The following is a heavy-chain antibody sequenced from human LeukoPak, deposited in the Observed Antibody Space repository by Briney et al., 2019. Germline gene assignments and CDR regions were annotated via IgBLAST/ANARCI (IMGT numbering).Heavy chain of an antibody. CDR1: GFTFSNYA. Sequence: GGSLRLSCAASGFTFSNYAMSWVRQAPGKGLEWVSAISGSGGSTYYADSVKGRFTISRDNSKNTLYLQLNSLRVEDTAVYFCAKHRETYGDSCLDDYWGQGTLVTVSS. D-gene: IGHD4-17*01. CDR2: ISGSGGST. CDR3: AKHRETYGDSCLDDY. V-gene: IGHV3-23*01. J-gene: IGHJ4*02.